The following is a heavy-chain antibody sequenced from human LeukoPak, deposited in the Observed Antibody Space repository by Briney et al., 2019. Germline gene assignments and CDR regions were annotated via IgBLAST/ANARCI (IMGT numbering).Heavy chain of an antibody. V-gene: IGHV4-30-4*01. CDR2: IYYSGST. J-gene: IGHJ4*02. CDR1: GGSISSYY. CDR3: ASKTVTCSGGSCYPDY. D-gene: IGHD2-15*01. Sequence: SETLSLTCTVSGGSISSYYWSWIRQPPGKGLEWIGYIYYSGSTYYNPSLKSRVTISVDTSKNQFSLKLSSVTAADTAVYYCASKTVTCSGGSCYPDYWGQGTLVTVSS.